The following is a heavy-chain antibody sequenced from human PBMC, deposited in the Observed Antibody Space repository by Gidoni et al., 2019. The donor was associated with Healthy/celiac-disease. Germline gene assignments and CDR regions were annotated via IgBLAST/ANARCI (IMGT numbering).Heavy chain of an antibody. J-gene: IGHJ4*02. Sequence: QVQLQESGPGLVKPSQTLSLTCTVSGCSISSGSYYWSWIRQPAGKGLEWIGRIYTSGSTNYNPSLKSRVTISVDTSKNQFSLKLSSVTAADTAVYYCASQRIYYDSPRFDYWGQGTLVTVSS. D-gene: IGHD3-22*01. CDR2: IYTSGST. CDR1: GCSISSGSYY. V-gene: IGHV4-61*02. CDR3: ASQRIYYDSPRFDY.